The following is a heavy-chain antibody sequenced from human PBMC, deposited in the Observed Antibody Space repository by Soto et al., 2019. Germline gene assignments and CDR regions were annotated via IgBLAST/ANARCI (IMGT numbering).Heavy chain of an antibody. CDR2: ISSSSSYT. V-gene: IGHV3-11*06. CDR1: GFTFSDYY. J-gene: IGHJ4*02. CDR3: ARDEKYGGDYVSGVDY. Sequence: QVQLVESGGGLVKPGGSLRLSCAASGFTFSDYYMSWIRQAPGKGLEWVSYISSSSSYTNYADSVKGRFTISRDNAKNSLYLQMNSLRAEDTAVYYCARDEKYGGDYVSGVDYWGQGPLVTVSS. D-gene: IGHD4-17*01.